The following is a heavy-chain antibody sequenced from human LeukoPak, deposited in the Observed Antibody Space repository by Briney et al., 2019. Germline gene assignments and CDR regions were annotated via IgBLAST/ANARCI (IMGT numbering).Heavy chain of an antibody. J-gene: IGHJ4*02. CDR2: ITRGGDYI. D-gene: IGHD3-9*01. Sequence: PGGSLRLSCAASGFTFNTFNMNWVRQAPGKGLEWVSSITRGGDYIYYADSVKGRFTTSRDNAKNSLSLQLNSLRVEDTAVYYCARGHYDVLAASYKWTLDYWGQGTLVTVSS. CDR3: ARGHYDVLAASYKWTLDY. V-gene: IGHV3-21*01. CDR1: GFTFNTFN.